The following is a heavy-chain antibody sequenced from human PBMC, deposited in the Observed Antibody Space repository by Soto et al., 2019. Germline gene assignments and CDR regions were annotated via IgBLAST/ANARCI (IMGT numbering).Heavy chain of an antibody. J-gene: IGHJ6*02. CDR3: ARGHSTDCSNGVCSFFYNHEMDV. Sequence: GASVNVSCKAPGYSFTDYHIHWVRQAPGQGLEWLGRINPKSGGTSTAQKFQGWVTMTRDRSISTVYMELTRLRSDDTAVYFCARGHSTDCSNGVCSFFYNHEMDVWGQGTTVTFSS. D-gene: IGHD2-8*01. CDR1: GYSFTDYH. CDR2: INPKSGGT. V-gene: IGHV1-2*04.